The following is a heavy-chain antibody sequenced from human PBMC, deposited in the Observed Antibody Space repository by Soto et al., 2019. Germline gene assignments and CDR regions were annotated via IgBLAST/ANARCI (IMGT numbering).Heavy chain of an antibody. CDR1: GGTFSSYA. J-gene: IGHJ4*02. D-gene: IGHD6-13*01. CDR3: ASHSSSKGSFDY. CDR2: IIPIFGTA. Sequence: VKVSCKASGGTFSSYAISWVRQAPGQGLEWMGGIIPIFGTANYAQKFQGRVTITADESTSTAYMELSSLRSEDTAVYYCASHSSSKGSFDYWGQGTLVTVSS. V-gene: IGHV1-69*01.